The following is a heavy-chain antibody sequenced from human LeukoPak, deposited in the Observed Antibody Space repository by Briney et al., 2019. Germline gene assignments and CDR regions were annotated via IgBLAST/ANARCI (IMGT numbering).Heavy chain of an antibody. D-gene: IGHD3-22*01. Sequence: SETLSLTCAVYGGSFSGYYWSWLRQPPGKGLEWIGEINHSGSTNYNPSLKSRVTISVDTSKNQFSLKLSSVTAADTAVYYCARGETAGSGYYYPHRMYNWFDPWGQGTLVTVSS. J-gene: IGHJ5*02. V-gene: IGHV4-34*01. CDR3: ARGETAGSGYYYPHRMYNWFDP. CDR2: INHSGST. CDR1: GGSFSGYY.